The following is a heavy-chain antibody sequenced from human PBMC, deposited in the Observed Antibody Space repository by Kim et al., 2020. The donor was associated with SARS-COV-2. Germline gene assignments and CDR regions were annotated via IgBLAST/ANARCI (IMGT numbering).Heavy chain of an antibody. Sequence: SETLSLTCTVSGGSISSSSYYWGWIRQPPGKGLEWIVSIYYSGSTYYNPSLKSRVTISVDTSKNQFSLKLSSVTAADTAVYYCASGGYCSSTSCLTFDYWGQGTLVTVSS. J-gene: IGHJ4*02. V-gene: IGHV4-39*01. CDR2: IYYSGST. CDR1: GGSISSSSYY. CDR3: ASGGYCSSTSCLTFDY. D-gene: IGHD2-2*01.